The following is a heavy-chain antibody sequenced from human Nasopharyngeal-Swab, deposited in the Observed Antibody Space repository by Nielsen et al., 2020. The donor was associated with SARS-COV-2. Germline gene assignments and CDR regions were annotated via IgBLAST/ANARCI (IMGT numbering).Heavy chain of an antibody. J-gene: IGHJ3*02. V-gene: IGHV4-31*03. Sequence: SETLSLTCTVSGGSISSGGYYWSWIRQHPGKGLEWIGYIYYSGSTYYNPSLKSRVTISVDTSKNQFSLKLSSVTAVDTAVYYCARDLRFLGHPIDIWGQGTMVTVSS. CDR3: ARDLRFLGHPIDI. CDR1: GGSISSGGYY. D-gene: IGHD3-3*01. CDR2: IYYSGST.